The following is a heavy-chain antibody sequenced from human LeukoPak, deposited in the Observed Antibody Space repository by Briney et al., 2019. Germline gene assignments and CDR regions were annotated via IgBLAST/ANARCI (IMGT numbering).Heavy chain of an antibody. CDR2: ISGSGGST. CDR1: GFTFSSYG. V-gene: IGHV3-23*01. CDR3: ARGIYTSSPRNPKNFFDY. J-gene: IGHJ4*02. Sequence: GGSLRLSCAASGFTFSSYGMSWVRQAPGKGLEWVSAISGSGGSTNYADSVKGRFTISRDNAKNSLYLQMNGLRAEDTAVYFCARGIYTSSPRNPKNFFDYWGQGTLVTVS. D-gene: IGHD2-2*02.